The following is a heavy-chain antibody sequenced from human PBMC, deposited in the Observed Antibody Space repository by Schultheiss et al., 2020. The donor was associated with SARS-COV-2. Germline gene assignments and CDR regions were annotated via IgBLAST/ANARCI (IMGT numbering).Heavy chain of an antibody. CDR3: ARYNSGSYSGYYYGMDV. J-gene: IGHJ6*02. V-gene: IGHV4-34*01. CDR2: INHSGST. CDR1: GGSFSGYY. D-gene: IGHD1-26*01. Sequence: SETLSLTCAVYGGSFSGYYWSWIRQPPGKGLEWIGEINHSGSTNYNPSLKSRVTISVDTSKNQFSLKLSSVTAADTAVYYCARYNSGSYSGYYYGMDVWGQGTTVTVSS.